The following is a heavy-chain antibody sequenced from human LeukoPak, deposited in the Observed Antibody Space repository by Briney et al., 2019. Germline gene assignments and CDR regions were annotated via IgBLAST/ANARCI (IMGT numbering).Heavy chain of an antibody. D-gene: IGHD2-8*01. CDR3: ARARYCTNGVCYRHRPELDY. CDR2: INHSGST. CDR1: GGSFSGYY. Sequence: TSETLSLTCAVYGGSFSGYYWSWIRQPPGKGLEWIGEINHSGSTNYNPSLKSRVTISVDTSKNQFSLKLSSVTAADTAVYYCARARYCTNGVCYRHRPELDYWGQGTLVTVSS. J-gene: IGHJ4*02. V-gene: IGHV4-34*01.